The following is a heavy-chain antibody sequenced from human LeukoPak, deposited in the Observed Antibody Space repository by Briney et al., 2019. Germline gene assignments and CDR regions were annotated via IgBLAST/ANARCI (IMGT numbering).Heavy chain of an antibody. V-gene: IGHV5-51*01. D-gene: IGHD3-10*01. J-gene: IGHJ4*02. CDR3: ARHSDVIGAI. CDR2: IYHRDYDT. Sequence: SQKISCKASGYTFTHQWIGWVRKKSGSGLEWMGIIYHRDYDTRYSPSFQGHVSLSADTSINTAYLEWSRLEASDTAIYYCARHSDVIGAIWGQGTLVTVSS. CDR1: GYTFTHQW.